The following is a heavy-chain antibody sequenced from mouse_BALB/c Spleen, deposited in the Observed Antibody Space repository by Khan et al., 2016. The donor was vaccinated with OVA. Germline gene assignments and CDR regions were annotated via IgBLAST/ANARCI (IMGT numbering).Heavy chain of an antibody. CDR1: GYSFTSNW. Sequence: QVQLQQPGAELVRPGASVKLSCKASGYSFTSNWMNWVKQRPGQGLEWIGIIHPSDSETRLNQKFKDKATLTVDKSSSTAYMQLSSPTSEDSVVXYCARGNTASYWYFDVWGAGTTVTVSS. D-gene: IGHD1-2*01. CDR2: IHPSDSET. V-gene: IGHV1-61*01. J-gene: IGHJ1*01. CDR3: ARGNTASYWYFDV.